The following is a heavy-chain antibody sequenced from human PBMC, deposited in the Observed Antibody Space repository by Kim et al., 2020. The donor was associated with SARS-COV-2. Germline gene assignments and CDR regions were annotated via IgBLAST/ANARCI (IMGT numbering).Heavy chain of an antibody. D-gene: IGHD4-17*01. CDR3: ARKNDYGDWFDP. Sequence: SETLSLTCTVSGGSISSGGYYWSWIRQHPGKGLEWIGYIYYSGSTYYNPSLKSRVTISVDTSKNQFSLKLSSVTAADTAGYYCARKNDYGDWFDPWGQGTLVTVSS. J-gene: IGHJ5*02. CDR1: GGSISSGGYY. V-gene: IGHV4-31*03. CDR2: IYYSGST.